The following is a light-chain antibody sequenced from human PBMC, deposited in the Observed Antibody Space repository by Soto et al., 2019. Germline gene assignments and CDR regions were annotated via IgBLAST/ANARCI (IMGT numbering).Light chain of an antibody. Sequence: EIVMTQSPATLSVSPGGRATLSCRASQSVSSSLAWYQQKPGQALRLLIYGASTRATGIPARFSGSGSGTEFTLTISSLQSEDFAVYYCQQYNNWPPTFGQGTKVEIK. V-gene: IGKV3-15*01. CDR1: QSVSSS. CDR3: QQYNNWPPT. CDR2: GAS. J-gene: IGKJ1*01.